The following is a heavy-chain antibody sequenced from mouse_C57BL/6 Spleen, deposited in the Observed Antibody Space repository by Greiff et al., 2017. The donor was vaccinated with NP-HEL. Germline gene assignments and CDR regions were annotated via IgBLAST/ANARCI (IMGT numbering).Heavy chain of an antibody. J-gene: IGHJ2*01. D-gene: IGHD1-1*01. CDR1: GFTFSDYG. CDR2: ISNLAYSI. V-gene: IGHV5-15*01. Sequence: EVQVVESGGGLVQPGGSLKLSCAASGFTFSDYGMAWVRQAPRKGPEWVAFISNLAYSIYYADTVTGRFTISRENAKNTLYLEMSSLRSEDTAMYYCARVLRYPGYFDYWGQGTTLTVSS. CDR3: ARVLRYPGYFDY.